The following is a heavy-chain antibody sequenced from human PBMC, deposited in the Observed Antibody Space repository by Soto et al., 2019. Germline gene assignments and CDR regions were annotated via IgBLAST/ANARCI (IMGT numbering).Heavy chain of an antibody. CDR2: IIPLFGTT. V-gene: IGHV1-69*13. CDR1: GCTFSTYS. D-gene: IGHD6-13*01. Sequence: GXSVKVSCKRSGCTFSTYSSNWVRQAPGQGLECMGGIIPLFGTTNYSQKFKGRVTITADESTSTAYMELSSLRAEDAAVYYCARGATHGSSWYLWFDTWGQGTLVTVSS. CDR3: ARGATHGSSWYLWFDT. J-gene: IGHJ5*02.